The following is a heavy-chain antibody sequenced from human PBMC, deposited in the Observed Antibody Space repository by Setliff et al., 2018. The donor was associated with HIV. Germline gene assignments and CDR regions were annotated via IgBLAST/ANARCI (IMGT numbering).Heavy chain of an antibody. CDR3: VRDQNTPSRCRSKTCINPGDY. CDR2: ISPNNGDT. Sequence: GSVKVSCKASGYTFTDYFMHWVRQAPGQGLEWMGWISPNNGDTNIPQTFQGRVTMTRDTSINTAYMEFSSLRSDDTAVYYCVRDQNTPSRCRSKTCINPGDYWGQGTLVTVSS. D-gene: IGHD2-2*01. CDR1: GYTFTDYF. J-gene: IGHJ4*02. V-gene: IGHV1-2*02.